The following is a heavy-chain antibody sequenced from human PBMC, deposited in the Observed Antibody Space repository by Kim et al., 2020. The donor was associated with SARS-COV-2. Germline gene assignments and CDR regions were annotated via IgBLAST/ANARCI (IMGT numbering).Heavy chain of an antibody. CDR1: GYSFTSYW. CDR3: ARHVGYSSSWFSTYYYGMDV. D-gene: IGHD6-13*01. Sequence: GESLKISCKGSGYSFTSYWIGWVRQMPGKGLEWMGIIYPGDSDTRYSPSFQGQVTISADKSISTAYLQWSSLKASDTAMYYCARHVGYSSSWFSTYYYGMDVWGQGTTVTVSS. V-gene: IGHV5-51*01. CDR2: IYPGDSDT. J-gene: IGHJ6*02.